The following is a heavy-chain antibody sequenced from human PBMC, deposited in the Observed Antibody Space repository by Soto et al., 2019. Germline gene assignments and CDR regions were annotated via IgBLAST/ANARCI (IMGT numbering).Heavy chain of an antibody. CDR3: AGAYCSGTTCYGLYGMDV. V-gene: IGHV3-23*01. J-gene: IGHJ6*02. D-gene: IGHD2-2*01. Sequence: LRLSCAASGFSFTNYAMHWVRQASGKGLEWVSSMSGSGGGTYYADSVKGRFTISRDNSKNTLFLQMNSLRAEDTALYYCAGAYCSGTTCYGLYGMDVWGQGTTVTVSS. CDR2: MSGSGGGT. CDR1: GFSFTNYA.